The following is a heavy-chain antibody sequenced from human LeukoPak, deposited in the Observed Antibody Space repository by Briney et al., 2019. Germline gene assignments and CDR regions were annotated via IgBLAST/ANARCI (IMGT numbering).Heavy chain of an antibody. J-gene: IGHJ6*03. CDR3: ARWFCSGACYYMDV. Sequence: SDTLSLTCTVSGGSITSYYWSWILQPPGKGLDYIGHIYYSGSTACIPSLRSRVTISVDTSKNQFSLKLNSVSAADTAMYFCARWFCSGACYYMDVWGKGTTVTVSS. D-gene: IGHD2-15*01. V-gene: IGHV4-59*07. CDR2: IYYSGST. CDR1: GGSITSYY.